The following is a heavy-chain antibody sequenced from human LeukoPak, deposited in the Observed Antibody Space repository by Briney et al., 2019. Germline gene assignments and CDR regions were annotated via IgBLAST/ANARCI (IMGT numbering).Heavy chain of an antibody. J-gene: IGHJ3*02. CDR3: ARDSAYSGYDHAFDI. Sequence: GGSLRLSCAASGFTFSSYAMHWVRQAPGKGLEWVAVISYDGSNKYYADSVKGRFTISRDNSKNTLYLQMNSLRAEDTAVYYCARDSAYSGYDHAFDIWGQGTMVTVS. CDR2: ISYDGSNK. V-gene: IGHV3-30*04. CDR1: GFTFSSYA. D-gene: IGHD5-12*01.